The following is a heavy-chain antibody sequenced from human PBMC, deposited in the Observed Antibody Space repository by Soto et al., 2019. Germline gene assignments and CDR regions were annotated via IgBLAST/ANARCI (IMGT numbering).Heavy chain of an antibody. Sequence: ASVKVSCKATGYSFKNYAAQWVRQAPGQRLEWMGFTNEGSGNTRFSQKFQGRVSITRDTSASTVYLDLSSLTSEDTAIYYCARDDRSVSGVVTLDHWGPGTLVTVSS. CDR2: TNEGSGNT. CDR3: ARDDRSVSGVVTLDH. D-gene: IGHD3-3*01. CDR1: GYSFKNYA. V-gene: IGHV1-3*01. J-gene: IGHJ4*02.